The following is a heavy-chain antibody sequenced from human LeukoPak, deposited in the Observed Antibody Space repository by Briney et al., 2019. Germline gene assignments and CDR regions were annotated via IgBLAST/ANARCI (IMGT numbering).Heavy chain of an antibody. CDR1: GFTFDDYA. D-gene: IGHD6-19*01. CDR3: AKGMYSSGWYADY. J-gene: IGHJ4*02. V-gene: IGHV3-9*01. CDR2: ISWNSGSI. Sequence: PGGSLRLSCAASGFTFDDYAMHWVRHAPGKGLEWVSGISWNSGSIGYADSVKGRFTISRDNAKNSLYLQMNSLRAEDTALYYCAKGMYSSGWYADYWGQGTLVTVSS.